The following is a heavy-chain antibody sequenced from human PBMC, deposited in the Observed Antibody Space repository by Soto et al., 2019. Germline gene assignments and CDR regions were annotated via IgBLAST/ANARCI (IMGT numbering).Heavy chain of an antibody. CDR1: GGSISSYY. Sequence: PSETLSLTCTVSGGSISSYYWSWIRQPPGKGLEWIGYIYYSGSTNYNPSLKSRVTISVDTSKNQFSLKLSSVTAADTAVYYCARGNGPPPDSDYSGSYPFDYWGQGTLVTVSS. CDR3: ARGNGPPPDSDYSGSYPFDY. CDR2: IYYSGST. D-gene: IGHD1-26*01. J-gene: IGHJ4*02. V-gene: IGHV4-59*01.